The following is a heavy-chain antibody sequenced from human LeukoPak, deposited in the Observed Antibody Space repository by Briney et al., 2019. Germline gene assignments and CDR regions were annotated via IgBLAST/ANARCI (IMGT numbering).Heavy chain of an antibody. Sequence: GGTLRLSCEASGITFSRYGMSWVRQVPGKGLEWVSAISGSGGSTYYADSVKGRFTISRDNSKNTLYLQMNSLRAEDTAVYYCASDYYDGSGYYYYDYWGQGTLVTVSS. CDR2: ISGSGGST. J-gene: IGHJ4*02. CDR3: ASDYYDGSGYYYYDY. CDR1: GITFSRYG. V-gene: IGHV3-23*01. D-gene: IGHD3-22*01.